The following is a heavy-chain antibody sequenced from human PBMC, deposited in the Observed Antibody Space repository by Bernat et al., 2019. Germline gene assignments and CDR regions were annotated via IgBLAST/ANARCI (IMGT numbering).Heavy chain of an antibody. CDR3: ARLSTGGEYDSYGACDI. J-gene: IGHJ3*02. CDR2: ISYDGSNK. D-gene: IGHD5-18*01. Sequence: ASGFTFSSYAMHWVRQAPGKWLEWVAVISYDGSNKYYADSVKGRFTISRDNSKNTLYLQMNSLRAEETAVYYCARLSTGGEYDSYGACDICGQG. CDR1: GFTFSSYA. V-gene: IGHV3-30*01.